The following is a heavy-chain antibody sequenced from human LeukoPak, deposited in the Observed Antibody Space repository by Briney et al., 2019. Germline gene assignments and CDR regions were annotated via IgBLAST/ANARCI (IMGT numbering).Heavy chain of an antibody. CDR3: ARVGSIAARRPLYGMDV. D-gene: IGHD6-6*01. CDR1: GGSISSSSYY. J-gene: IGHJ6*02. V-gene: IGHV4-39*07. Sequence: KPSETLSLTCTVSGGSISSSSYYWGWIRQPPGKGLEWIGSIYYSGSTYYNPSLKSRVTISVDRSKNQFSLKLSSVTAADTAVYYCARVGSIAARRPLYGMDVWGQGTTVTVSS. CDR2: IYYSGST.